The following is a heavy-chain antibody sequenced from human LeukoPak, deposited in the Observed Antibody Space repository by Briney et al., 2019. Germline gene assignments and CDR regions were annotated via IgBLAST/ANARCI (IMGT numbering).Heavy chain of an antibody. D-gene: IGHD3-9*01. J-gene: IGHJ3*02. CDR2: ISSSGSTI. CDR3: ARGDILTGYHYDAFDI. CDR1: GFTFISYE. V-gene: IGHV3-48*03. Sequence: EGSLRLSCAASGFTFISYEMNWVRQAPGKGLEWVSYISSSGSTIYYADSVKGRFTISRDNAKNSLYLQMNSLRAEDTAVYYCARGDILTGYHYDAFDIWGQGTMVTVSS.